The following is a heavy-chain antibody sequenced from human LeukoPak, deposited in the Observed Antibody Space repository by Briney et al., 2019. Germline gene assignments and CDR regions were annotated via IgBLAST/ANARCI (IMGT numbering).Heavy chain of an antibody. J-gene: IGHJ4*02. CDR3: AHDYGDYPFYFDS. Sequence: PGGSLRLSCAASGFTFGTYDMSWVRQAPGKGLEWVSTITSSGGSTFYAGSVRGRFTISRDNSKNTLYLQMNSLRAEDTAVYYCAHDYGDYPFYFDSWGQGTLVTVSS. CDR2: ITSSGGST. V-gene: IGHV3-23*01. D-gene: IGHD4-17*01. CDR1: GFTFGTYD.